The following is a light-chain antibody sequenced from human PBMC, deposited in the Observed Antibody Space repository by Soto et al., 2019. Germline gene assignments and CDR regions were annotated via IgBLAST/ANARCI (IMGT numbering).Light chain of an antibody. Sequence: EIVLTQSPGTLSLSPGDRATLSCRASQRVSNSYLAWYQQKPGQAPRLLIYDASTRAAGVPDRVTGGGSGTDFTLTISALEPEDFALYCCQQYERPPFAFGQGTRLDI. V-gene: IGKV3-20*01. CDR2: DAS. CDR3: QQYERPPFA. J-gene: IGKJ2*01. CDR1: QRVSNSY.